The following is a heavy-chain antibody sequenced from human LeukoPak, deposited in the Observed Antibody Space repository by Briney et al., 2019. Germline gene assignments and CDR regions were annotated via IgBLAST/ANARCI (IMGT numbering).Heavy chain of an antibody. J-gene: IGHJ3*02. CDR3: ARAGYCSGRSCSAAAFDI. V-gene: IGHV1-2*06. CDR2: INPNSGGT. D-gene: IGHD2-15*01. Sequence: ASVKVSCKASGYTFTGYYMHWGLQAPGQGLEWMGLINPNSGGTNYAQKFQGRVTMTRDTSISTTYMDLRRLRSDDTAAYYCARAGYCSGRSCSAAAFDIWGQGTMVTVSS. CDR1: GYTFTGYY.